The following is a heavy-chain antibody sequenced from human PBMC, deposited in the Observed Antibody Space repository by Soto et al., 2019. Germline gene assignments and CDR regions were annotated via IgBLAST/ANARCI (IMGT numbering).Heavy chain of an antibody. CDR1: GFTFDDYA. D-gene: IGHD2-2*01. CDR2: ISWNSGSI. V-gene: IGHV3-9*01. J-gene: IGHJ3*02. Sequence: PGGSLRLSCAASGFTFDDYAMHWVRQAPGKGLEWVSGISWNSGSIGYADSVKGRFTISRDNAKNSLYLQMNSLRAEDTALYYCAKDIGIVVVPAAQRLGAFDIWGQGTMVTV. CDR3: AKDIGIVVVPAAQRLGAFDI.